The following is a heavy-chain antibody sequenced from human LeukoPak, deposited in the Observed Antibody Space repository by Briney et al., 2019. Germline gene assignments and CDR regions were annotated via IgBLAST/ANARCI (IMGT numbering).Heavy chain of an antibody. CDR1: GGSFSGYY. D-gene: IGHD3-22*01. CDR3: ASKPDSSGYYVDY. J-gene: IGHJ4*02. V-gene: IGHV4-34*01. CDR2: INHSGST. Sequence: SETLSLTCAVYGGSFSGYYWSWIRQPPGKGLEWIGEINHSGSTNYNPSLKSRVTISVDTSKNQFSLKLSSVTAADTAVYYCASKPDSSGYYVDYWGQGTLVNVSS.